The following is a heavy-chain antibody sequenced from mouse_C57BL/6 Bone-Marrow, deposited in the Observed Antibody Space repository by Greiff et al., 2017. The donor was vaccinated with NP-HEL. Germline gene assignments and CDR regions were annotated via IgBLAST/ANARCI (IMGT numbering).Heavy chain of an antibody. J-gene: IGHJ1*03. D-gene: IGHD2-4*01. V-gene: IGHV10-1*01. CDR3: VRHVGDYDGGVDV. Sequence: GGGLVQPKGSLTLSCAASGFSFNTYAMNWVRQAPGKGLEWVARIRSKSNNYATYYADSVKDRFTISRDDSESMLYLQMNNLKTEDTAMYYCVRHVGDYDGGVDVWGTGTTVTVSS. CDR1: GFSFNTYA. CDR2: IRSKSNNYAT.